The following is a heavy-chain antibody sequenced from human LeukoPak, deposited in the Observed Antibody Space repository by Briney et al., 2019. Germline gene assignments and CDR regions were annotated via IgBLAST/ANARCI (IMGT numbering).Heavy chain of an antibody. J-gene: IGHJ4*02. D-gene: IGHD3-22*01. V-gene: IGHV4-61*02. CDR1: GGSISSGSYY. Sequence: SETLSLTCTVSGGSISSGSYYWSWIRQPAGKGLEWIGRIYTSGSTNYNPSLKSRVTISVDTSKNQFSLKLSSVTAADTAVYYCARVSGYYYDSRGGFGYWGQGTLVTVSS. CDR2: IYTSGST. CDR3: ARVSGYYYDSRGGFGY.